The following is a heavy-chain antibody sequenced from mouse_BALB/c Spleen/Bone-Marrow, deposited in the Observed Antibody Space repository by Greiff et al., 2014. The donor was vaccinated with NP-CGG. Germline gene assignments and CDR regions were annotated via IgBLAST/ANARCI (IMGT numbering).Heavy chain of an antibody. CDR3: ARNGNYGAWFAY. Sequence: EVQLQQSGAELVKPGASVKLSCTASGFNIKDTYMHWVKQRPEQGLEWIGRIDPANGNTKYDPKFQGKATITADTSSNTAYLQLSSLISEDTAVYYCARNGNYGAWFAYWGQGTLVTVSA. V-gene: IGHV14-3*02. CDR1: GFNIKDTY. D-gene: IGHD2-1*01. J-gene: IGHJ3*01. CDR2: IDPANGNT.